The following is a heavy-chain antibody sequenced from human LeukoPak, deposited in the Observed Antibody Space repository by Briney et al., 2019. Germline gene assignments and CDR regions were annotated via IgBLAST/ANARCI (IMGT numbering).Heavy chain of an antibody. CDR2: ISAYNGNT. CDR3: ATFTYYYDSSGYSWFDP. Sequence: EASVKVSCKASGYTFTSYGISWVRQAPGQGLEWMGWISAYNGNTNYAQKFQGRVTMTEDTSTDTAYMELSSLRSEDTAVYYCATFTYYYDSSGYSWFDPWGQGTLVTVSS. CDR1: GYTFTSYG. D-gene: IGHD3-22*01. V-gene: IGHV1-18*01. J-gene: IGHJ5*02.